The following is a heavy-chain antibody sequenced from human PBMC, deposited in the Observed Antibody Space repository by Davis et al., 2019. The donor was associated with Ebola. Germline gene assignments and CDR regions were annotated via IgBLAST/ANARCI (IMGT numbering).Heavy chain of an antibody. CDR2: IYYTGTT. V-gene: IGHV4-39*02. J-gene: IGHJ3*02. CDR1: GGSVSSTSYY. CDR3: ARRDTPMARQNVFDI. Sequence: SETLSLICTVSGGSVSSTSYYWGWIRQPPGKGLEWIGIIYYTGTTYYNPSLKSRATISVDTSMNHFSLKLTSVTAADTAVYYCARRDTPMARQNVFDIWGQGAMVTVSS. D-gene: IGHD5-18*01.